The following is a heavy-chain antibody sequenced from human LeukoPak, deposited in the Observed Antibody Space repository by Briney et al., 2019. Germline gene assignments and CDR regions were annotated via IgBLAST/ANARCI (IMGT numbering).Heavy chain of an antibody. D-gene: IGHD1-1*01. CDR2: ISSSDSSI. CDR1: GFTLSRYE. Sequence: TGGSLRLSCAASGFTLSRYEMNWVRQAPGKGLEWVSYISSSDSSIYYADSVKGRFTISRDNAKNSLYLQMNSLRAEDTAVYYCARQQPRVQLDYWGQGTLVTVPS. CDR3: ARQQPRVQLDY. V-gene: IGHV3-48*03. J-gene: IGHJ4*02.